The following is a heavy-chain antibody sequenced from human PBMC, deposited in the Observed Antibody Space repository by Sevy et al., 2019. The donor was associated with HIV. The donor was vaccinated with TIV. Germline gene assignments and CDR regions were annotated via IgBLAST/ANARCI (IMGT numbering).Heavy chain of an antibody. Sequence: GGSLRLSCVASGFTFSSYSMNWVRQAPGKGLEWVSSISSSSSYIYYADSVKGRFTISRDNAKNSLYLQMNSLRAEDTAVYYCARDLENIVVVPAGGMDVWGQGTTVTVSS. V-gene: IGHV3-21*01. CDR3: ARDLENIVVVPAGGMDV. J-gene: IGHJ6*02. CDR2: ISSSSSYI. CDR1: GFTFSSYS. D-gene: IGHD2-2*01.